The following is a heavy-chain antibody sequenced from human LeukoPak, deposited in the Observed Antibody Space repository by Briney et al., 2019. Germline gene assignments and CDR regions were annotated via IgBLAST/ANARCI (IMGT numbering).Heavy chain of an antibody. J-gene: IGHJ6*02. V-gene: IGHV1-69*13. CDR1: GGTFSSYA. D-gene: IGHD6-13*01. Sequence: SVKVSCKASGGTFSSYAISWVRQAPGQGLEWMGGIIPIFGTANYAQKFQGRVTITADESTSTAYMEPSSLRSEDTAVYYCARGLREQQTGNYGMDVWGRGTTVTVSS. CDR3: ARGLREQQTGNYGMDV. CDR2: IIPIFGTA.